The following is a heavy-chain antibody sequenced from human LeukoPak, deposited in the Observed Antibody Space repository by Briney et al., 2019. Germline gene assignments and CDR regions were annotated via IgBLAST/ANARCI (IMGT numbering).Heavy chain of an antibody. CDR1: GFTFSSYW. Sequence: GGSLRLSCAASGFTFSSYWMSWVRQAPGKGLEWVANIKQDGSEKYYVDSVKGRFTISRDNAKNSPYLQMNSLRAEDTAVYYCARDVRGRYFDWFFDYWGQGTLVTVSS. J-gene: IGHJ4*02. V-gene: IGHV3-7*03. D-gene: IGHD3-9*01. CDR2: IKQDGSEK. CDR3: ARDVRGRYFDWFFDY.